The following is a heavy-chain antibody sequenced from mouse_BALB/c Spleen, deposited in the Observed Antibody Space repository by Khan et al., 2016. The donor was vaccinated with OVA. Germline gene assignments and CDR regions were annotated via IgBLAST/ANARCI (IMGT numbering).Heavy chain of an antibody. Sequence: EVELVESGGGLVKPGGSLKFSCAASGYTFSNYGMSWVRQTPEKRLEWVATISSGGSYTYYPDSVKGRFTISRDNANNTLYLKLSSLRSEDTAMYYGARAPDYYGRNDVDYWGQGTTLTVSS. CDR3: ARAPDYYGRNDVDY. CDR2: ISSGGSYT. CDR1: GYTFSNYG. V-gene: IGHV5-9-3*01. J-gene: IGHJ2*01. D-gene: IGHD1-1*01.